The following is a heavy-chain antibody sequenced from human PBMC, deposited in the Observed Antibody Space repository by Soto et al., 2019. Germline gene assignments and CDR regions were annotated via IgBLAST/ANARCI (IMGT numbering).Heavy chain of an antibody. V-gene: IGHV3-33*01. CDR3: AAGLPATGYFTSDV. CDR2: IWYDGSYK. Sequence: PGGSLRLSCAASGFTFSSYGMHWVRQAPGKGLEWVAIIWYDGSYKYYADSVKGRFTISRDNSKNTLYLQMDSLRAEDTAVYYCAAGLPATGYFTSDVWGQGTTVTVSS. CDR1: GFTFSSYG. J-gene: IGHJ6*02. D-gene: IGHD1-1*01.